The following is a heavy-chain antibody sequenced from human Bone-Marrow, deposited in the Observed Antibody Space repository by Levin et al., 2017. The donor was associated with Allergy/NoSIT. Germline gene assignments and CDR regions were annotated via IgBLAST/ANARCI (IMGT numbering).Heavy chain of an antibody. V-gene: IGHV3-30*04. CDR1: GFIFTNYA. Sequence: PGESLKISCATSGFIFTNYAMHWVRQSPDKGLEWVAVISDDERSQYYADSVKGRFTISKDNSKNTLYLQMNSLRPEDTALYYCARSNRMAGGGLKSTLKYWGQGTLVTVSS. CDR3: ARSNRMAGGGLKSTLKY. D-gene: IGHD2/OR15-2a*01. J-gene: IGHJ4*02. CDR2: ISDDERSQ.